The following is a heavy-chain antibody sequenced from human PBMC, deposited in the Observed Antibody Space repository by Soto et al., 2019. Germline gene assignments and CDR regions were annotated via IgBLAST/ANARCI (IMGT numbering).Heavy chain of an antibody. J-gene: IGHJ6*03. CDR3: ARARQLVGYFYYYMDV. D-gene: IGHD6-6*01. Sequence: SVKVSCKASGGTFSSYAISWVRQAPGQGLEWMGGIIPIFGTANYAQKFQGRVTITADESTSTAYMELSSLRSDDTAIYYCARARQLVGYFYYYMDVWGKGTTVTVSS. CDR2: IIPIFGTA. V-gene: IGHV1-69*13. CDR1: GGTFSSYA.